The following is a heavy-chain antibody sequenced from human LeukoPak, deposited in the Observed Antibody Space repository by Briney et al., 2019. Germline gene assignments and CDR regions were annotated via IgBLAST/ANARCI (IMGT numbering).Heavy chain of an antibody. Sequence: GASVKVSCKASGYTFTGYYMHRVRQAPGQGLEWMGRINPNSGGTNYAQKFQGRVTMTRDTSISTAYMELSRLRSDDTAVYYCARERPVYCGGDCYGDIDYWGQGTLVTVSS. CDR1: GYTFTGYY. V-gene: IGHV1-2*06. CDR2: INPNSGGT. CDR3: ARERPVYCGGDCYGDIDY. J-gene: IGHJ4*02. D-gene: IGHD2-21*02.